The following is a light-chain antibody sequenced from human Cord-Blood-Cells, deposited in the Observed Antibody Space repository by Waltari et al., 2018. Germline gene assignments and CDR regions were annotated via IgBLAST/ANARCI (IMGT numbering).Light chain of an antibody. J-gene: IGLJ1*01. CDR3: SSYTSSSTLYV. Sequence: QSALTQPASVSGSPGQSLTISCPGTSRDVGGYNYVSWYQQHPGKAPKLMIYDVSNRPSGVSNRFSGSKSGNTASLTISGLQAEDEADYYCSSYTSSSTLYVFGTGTKVTVL. CDR1: SRDVGGYNY. CDR2: DVS. V-gene: IGLV2-14*01.